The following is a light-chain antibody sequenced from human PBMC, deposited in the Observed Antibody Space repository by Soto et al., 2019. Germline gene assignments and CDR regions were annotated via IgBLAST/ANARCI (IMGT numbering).Light chain of an antibody. J-gene: IGLJ3*02. V-gene: IGLV7-46*01. CDR2: DAS. CDR1: TGAVTSGHY. Sequence: QAVVTQEPSLPVSPGGTVTLTCGSSTGAVTSGHYPYWFQQKPGQAPRTLIYDASNKHSWTPARFSGSLLGGKAALTLSGAQPEEEAEYYCVLSYRGDGVFGGGTKVTVL. CDR3: VLSYRGDGV.